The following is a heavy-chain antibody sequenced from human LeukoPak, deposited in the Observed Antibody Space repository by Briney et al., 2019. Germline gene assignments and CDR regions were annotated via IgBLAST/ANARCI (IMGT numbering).Heavy chain of an antibody. J-gene: IGHJ4*02. D-gene: IGHD6-13*01. CDR3: ARDREHSSSWYYFDY. CDR2: VYTSGST. Sequence: SETLSLTCTVSGGSISSYYWSWTRQPAGKGLEWIGRVYTSGSTNYNPSLKSRVTMSVDTSKNQFSLKLSSVTAADTAVYYCARDREHSSSWYYFDYWGQGTLVTVSS. CDR1: GGSISSYY. V-gene: IGHV4-4*07.